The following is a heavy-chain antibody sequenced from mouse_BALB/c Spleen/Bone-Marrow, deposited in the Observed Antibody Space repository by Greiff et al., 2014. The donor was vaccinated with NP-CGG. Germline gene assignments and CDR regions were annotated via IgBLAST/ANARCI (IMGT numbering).Heavy chain of an antibody. V-gene: IGHV7-3*02. Sequence: EVQLVESGGGLVQPGGSLRLPCATSGFTFTDYYMSWVRQPPGKALEWLGFIRNKANGYTTEYSASVKGRFTISRDNSKSIFYLQMNPLRDEDRATYYGARDDNYAMDYWGQGTSVTVSS. CDR3: ARDDNYAMDY. CDR1: GFTFTDYY. J-gene: IGHJ4*01. CDR2: IRNKANGYTT.